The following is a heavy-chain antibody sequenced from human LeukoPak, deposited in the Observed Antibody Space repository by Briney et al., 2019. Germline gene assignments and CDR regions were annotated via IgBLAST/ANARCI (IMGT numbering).Heavy chain of an antibody. Sequence: SETLSLTCTVSGGSISSSNFYWGWIRQPPGKGLEWIGSIYYSGSTYYNPSLKSRVTISVDTSKNQFSLKLSSVTAADTAVYYCARDGSYYDFWSGYSWDSVYFDYWGQGTLVTVSS. CDR1: GGSISSSNFY. CDR2: IYYSGST. CDR3: ARDGSYYDFWSGYSWDSVYFDY. D-gene: IGHD3-3*01. V-gene: IGHV4-39*07. J-gene: IGHJ4*02.